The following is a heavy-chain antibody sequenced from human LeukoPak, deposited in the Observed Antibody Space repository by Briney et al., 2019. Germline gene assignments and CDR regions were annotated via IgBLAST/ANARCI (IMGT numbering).Heavy chain of an antibody. CDR1: GFSFSSYE. J-gene: IGHJ6*02. V-gene: IGHV3-21*01. CDR3: ARDCSSTSCSDYGMDV. CDR2: ISSSSSYI. Sequence: GGSLRLSCAASGFSFSSYEMNWGRQAPGKGLEWVSSISSSSSYIYYADSVKGRFTISRDNAKNSLYLQMNSLRAEDTAVYYCARDCSSTSCSDYGMDVWGQGTTVTVSS. D-gene: IGHD2-2*01.